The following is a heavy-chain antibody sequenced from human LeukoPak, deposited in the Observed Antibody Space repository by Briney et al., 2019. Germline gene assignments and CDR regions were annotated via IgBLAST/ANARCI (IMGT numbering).Heavy chain of an antibody. CDR2: IYTSGST. D-gene: IGHD3-9*01. V-gene: IGHV4-61*02. CDR1: GGSISSGSYY. CDR3: AVYDILTGYYFDY. Sequence: SETLSLTCTVSGGSISSGSYYWSWIRQPAGKGLEWIGRIYTSGSTNYNPSLKSRVTISVDTSKNQFSLKLSSVTAADTAVYYCAVYDILTGYYFDYWGQGTLVTVSS. J-gene: IGHJ4*02.